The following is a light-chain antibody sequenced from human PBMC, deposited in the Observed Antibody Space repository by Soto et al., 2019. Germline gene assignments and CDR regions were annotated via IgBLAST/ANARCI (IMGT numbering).Light chain of an antibody. Sequence: EIVLTQSPDTLSLSPGERATLSCRASQSLRSNYLAWYQHQPGQSPRLLIYGASSRASGIPDRFIGSGSGTEFTLTISRLEPEDFAVYYCQQYVNLPLTFGGGTKVET. J-gene: IGKJ4*01. CDR2: GAS. CDR1: QSLRSNY. CDR3: QQYVNLPLT. V-gene: IGKV3-20*01.